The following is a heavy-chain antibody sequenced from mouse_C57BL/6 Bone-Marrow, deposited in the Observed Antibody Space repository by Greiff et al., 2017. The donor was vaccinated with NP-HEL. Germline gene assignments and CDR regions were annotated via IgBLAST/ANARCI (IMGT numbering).Heavy chain of an antibody. CDR1: GFTFSGYY. D-gene: IGHD1-1*01. V-gene: IGHV5-12*01. J-gene: IGHJ2*01. CDR2: ISNGGGST. CDR3: ARHGDTSSYWYFDY. Sequence: EVQVVEPGGGLVQPGGSLKLSCAASGFTFSGYYMYWVRQTPGQGLEWVGYISNGGGSTYYHETVKGRVTMSGDNAKSTPYLQLSRLKSEDTAVYYCARHGDTSSYWYFDYWGQGTTLTVSS.